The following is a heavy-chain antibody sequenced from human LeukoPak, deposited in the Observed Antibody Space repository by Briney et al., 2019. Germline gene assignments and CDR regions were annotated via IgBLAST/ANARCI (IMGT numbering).Heavy chain of an antibody. CDR2: IKQDGSEK. V-gene: IGHV3-7*01. CDR3: ARDNNWNYVLGHDY. Sequence: GGSLRLSCAASGFTFSSYWMSWVRQAPGKGLEWVANIKQDGSEKYYVDSVKGRFTISRDNAKNSLYLQMNGLRAEDTAVYYCARDNNWNYVLGHDYWGQGTLVTVSS. D-gene: IGHD1-7*01. J-gene: IGHJ4*02. CDR1: GFTFSSYW.